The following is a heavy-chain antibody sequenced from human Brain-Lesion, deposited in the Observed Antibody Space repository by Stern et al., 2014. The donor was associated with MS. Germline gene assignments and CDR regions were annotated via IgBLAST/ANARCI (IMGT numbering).Heavy chain of an antibody. V-gene: IGHV3-74*02. D-gene: IGHD3-10*01. CDR2: VNNDGRRT. J-gene: IGHJ5*01. CDR1: GFTFSYYW. CDR3: ARGERWFDS. Sequence: EVHLVESGGGLVQPGGSLRLSCAASGFTFSYYWMPWVRQAPGKGLGWVSLVNNDGRRTRYAASVQGRFTTCPHNAKHTLYLQMNSLRVEDTAIYYCARGERWFDSWGQGTLVTVSS.